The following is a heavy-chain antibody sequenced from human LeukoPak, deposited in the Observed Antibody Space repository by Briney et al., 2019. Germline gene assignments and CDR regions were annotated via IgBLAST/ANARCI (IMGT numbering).Heavy chain of an antibody. CDR3: ARVDYVWGSYRPGAFDI. J-gene: IGHJ3*02. CDR2: IYYSGST. Sequence: PSETLSLTCTVCGGSISSYYWSWIRQPPGKGLEWIGYIYYSGSTNYNPSLKSRVTISVDTSKNQFSLKPSSVTAADTAVYYCARVDYVWGSYRPGAFDIWGQGTMVTVSS. V-gene: IGHV4-59*01. CDR1: GGSISSYY. D-gene: IGHD3-16*02.